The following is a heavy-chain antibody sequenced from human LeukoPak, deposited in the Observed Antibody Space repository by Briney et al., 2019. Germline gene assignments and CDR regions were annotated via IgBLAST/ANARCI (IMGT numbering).Heavy chain of an antibody. V-gene: IGHV4-31*03. D-gene: IGHD3-22*01. CDR2: IYYSGST. CDR3: ARGTLDSSGSFYYYYYMDV. J-gene: IGHJ6*03. Sequence: PSETLSLTCTVSGGSISSGGYYWSWIRQHPGKGLEWIGYIYYSGSTYYNPSLKSRVTISVDTSKNQFSLKLSSVTAADTAVYYCARGTLDSSGSFYYYYYMDVWGKGPRSPSP. CDR1: GGSISSGGYY.